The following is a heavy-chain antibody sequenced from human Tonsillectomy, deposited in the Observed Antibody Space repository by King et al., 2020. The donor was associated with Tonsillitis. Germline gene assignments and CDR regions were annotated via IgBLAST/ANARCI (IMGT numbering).Heavy chain of an antibody. J-gene: IGHJ4*02. D-gene: IGHD6-13*01. V-gene: IGHV3-15*01. CDR1: GFTFSDAW. CDR2: IKTKDQGGAI. Sequence: QLVQSGGGLVKPGGSLRLSCATSGFTFSDAWMSWVRQPPGKGLEWVGRIKTKDQGGAIDYATAVEGRFSISRDDSKNTLYLQMNNLQPEDTAVYYCTRRSSLGGQGTLVTVSS. CDR3: TRRSSL.